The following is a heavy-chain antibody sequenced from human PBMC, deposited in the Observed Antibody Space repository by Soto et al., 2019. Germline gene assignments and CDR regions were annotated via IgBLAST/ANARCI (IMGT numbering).Heavy chain of an antibody. V-gene: IGHV4-38-2*02. CDR1: GYLINSGYS. Sequence: SETLSLTCKVSGYLINSGYSWGWIRQSPGEGLAWIGSTSYDGKSYYKPSLKSRVVMSVDLANNQFSLRLRSVTAADTAVYYCARDLSSGYQTFYFDYWGQGTPVTVSS. CDR3: ARDLSSGYQTFYFDY. CDR2: TSYDGKS. J-gene: IGHJ4*01. D-gene: IGHD3-22*01.